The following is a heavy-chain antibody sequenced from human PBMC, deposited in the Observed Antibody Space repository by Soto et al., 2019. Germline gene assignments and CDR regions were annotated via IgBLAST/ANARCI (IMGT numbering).Heavy chain of an antibody. J-gene: IGHJ4*02. CDR3: AKTESFNGYYNAFDS. CDR2: VSGGGGST. CDR1: GFSFACYA. Sequence: QAGGSLRLSCAASGFSFACYAVAWVRQSPGKGLEWVSTVSGGGGSTYYADSVKGRFTISRDNSGNTVYLQMNSLNAGDTALYYCAKTESFNGYYNAFDSWGQGTRVTVSS. V-gene: IGHV3-23*01. D-gene: IGHD3-9*01.